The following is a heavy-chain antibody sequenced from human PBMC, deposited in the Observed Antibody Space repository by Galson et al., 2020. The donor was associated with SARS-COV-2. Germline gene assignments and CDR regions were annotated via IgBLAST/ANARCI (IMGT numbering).Heavy chain of an antibody. CDR2: ISAYNGHT. Sequence: ASVKVSCKTSGYTFTRYGISWVRQAPGQGLEWMGWISAYNGHTNYAQKFQGRVTMTTDTSTNTIHMELRSLRSDDTAVYYCARFPGNGFWSGYWAGDYWGQGTLVTVSS. D-gene: IGHD3-3*01. CDR1: GYTFTRYG. V-gene: IGHV1-18*04. J-gene: IGHJ4*02. CDR3: ARFPGNGFWSGYWAGDY.